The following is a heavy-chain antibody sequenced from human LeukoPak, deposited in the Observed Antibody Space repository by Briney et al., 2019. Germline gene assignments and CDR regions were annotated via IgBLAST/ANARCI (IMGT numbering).Heavy chain of an antibody. D-gene: IGHD3-10*01. CDR2: ISWDGGST. CDR3: AKPTMVRGVIIGLFD. V-gene: IGHV3-43D*03. J-gene: IGHJ4*02. CDR1: GFTFDDYA. Sequence: PGGSLRLSCAASGFTFDDYAMHWVRQAPGKGLEWVSLISWDGGSTYYADSVKGRFTISRDNSKNSLYLQMNSLRAEDTALYYCAKPTMVRGVIIGLFDWGQGTLVTVSS.